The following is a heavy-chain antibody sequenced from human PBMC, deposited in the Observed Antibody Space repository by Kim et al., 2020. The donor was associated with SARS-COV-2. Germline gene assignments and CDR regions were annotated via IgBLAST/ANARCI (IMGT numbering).Heavy chain of an antibody. Sequence: GGSLRLSCAASGFTFSSYGMHWVRQAPGKGLEWVAVIWYDGSEKYYADSVKGRFTVSRDNSKNTLYLQMNSLRAEDTADYYCARDPGYSTHYFDYWGQGTLVTVSS. CDR1: GFTFSSYG. J-gene: IGHJ4*02. CDR2: IWYDGSEK. D-gene: IGHD5-18*01. CDR3: ARDPGYSTHYFDY. V-gene: IGHV3-33*01.